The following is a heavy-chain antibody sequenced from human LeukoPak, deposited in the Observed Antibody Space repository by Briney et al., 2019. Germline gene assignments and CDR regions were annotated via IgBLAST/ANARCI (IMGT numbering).Heavy chain of an antibody. CDR2: IKQDGSDK. CDR1: GFTFSSHW. V-gene: IGHV3-7*01. Sequence: PGGSLRLSCAASGFTFSSHWMSWVRQAPGKGLEWVAIIKQDGSDKYYVDSVKGRFTISRDNAKNSLYLQMNSLRAEDTAVYYCARDHKWEPNLFDYWGQGTLVTVSS. D-gene: IGHD1-26*01. CDR3: ARDHKWEPNLFDY. J-gene: IGHJ4*02.